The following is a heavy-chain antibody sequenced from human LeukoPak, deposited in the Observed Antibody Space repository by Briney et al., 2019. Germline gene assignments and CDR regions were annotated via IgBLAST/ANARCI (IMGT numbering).Heavy chain of an antibody. V-gene: IGHV3-23*01. CDR2: ISGSGGST. D-gene: IGHD5-18*01. Sequence: GGSLKLSCAASGFTFSSYAMSWVRQAPGKGLEWVSAISGSGGSTYYADSVKDRFTISRDNSKNTLYLQLNSLRAEDTAVYYCAKVTYSYGSYYFDYWGQGTLVTVSS. CDR3: AKVTYSYGSYYFDY. J-gene: IGHJ4*02. CDR1: GFTFSSYA.